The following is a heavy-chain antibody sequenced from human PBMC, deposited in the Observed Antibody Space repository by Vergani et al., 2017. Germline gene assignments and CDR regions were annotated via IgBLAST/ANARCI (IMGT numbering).Heavy chain of an antibody. CDR2: ISYDGSNK. CDR1: GFTFSSYG. Sequence: QVQLVESGGGVVQPGRSLRLSCAASGFTFSSYGMHWVRLAPGKGLEWVAVISYDGSNKYYADSVKGRFTISRDNSKNTLYLQMNSLRAEDTAVYYCAKIALDYDSSGYFDYWGQGTLVTVSS. D-gene: IGHD3-22*01. CDR3: AKIALDYDSSGYFDY. J-gene: IGHJ4*02. V-gene: IGHV3-30*18.